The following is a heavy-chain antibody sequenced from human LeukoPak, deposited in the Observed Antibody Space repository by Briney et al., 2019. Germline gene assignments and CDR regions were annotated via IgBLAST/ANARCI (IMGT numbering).Heavy chain of an antibody. CDR3: ANSLLRYFDWLLGY. CDR1: EFTFSAYC. CDR2: IKQDGSQK. J-gene: IGHJ4*02. Sequence: GGSLRLSCAASEFTFSAYCMTWVRQAPGKGLEWVADIKQDGSQKYYVDSVKGRFTISRDNSKNTLYLQMNSLRAEDTAVYYCANSLLRYFDWLLGYWGQGTLVTVSS. V-gene: IGHV3-7*03. D-gene: IGHD3-9*01.